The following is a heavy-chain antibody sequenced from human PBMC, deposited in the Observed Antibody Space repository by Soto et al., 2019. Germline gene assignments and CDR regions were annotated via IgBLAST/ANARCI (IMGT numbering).Heavy chain of an antibody. V-gene: IGHV3-53*01. CDR2: IYSDGTT. Sequence: EVPLVESGGGLIQPGGSLTLSCAASGFAVSNTYMSWVRQAPGRGLEWVSFIYSDGTTCYADSVKGRFTISRDTSKNTLSLQMNSLRAEDTAVYYCARDCSGGSCYPALGAWGQGTLVTVSS. J-gene: IGHJ5*02. CDR3: ARDCSGGSCYPALGA. CDR1: GFAVSNTY. D-gene: IGHD2-15*01.